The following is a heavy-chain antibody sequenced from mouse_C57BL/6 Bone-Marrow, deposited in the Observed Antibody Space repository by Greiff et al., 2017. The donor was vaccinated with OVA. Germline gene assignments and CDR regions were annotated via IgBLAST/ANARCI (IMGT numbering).Heavy chain of an antibody. V-gene: IGHV5-2*01. J-gene: IGHJ3*01. D-gene: IGHD2-3*01. CDR1: AYEFPSHD. Sequence: EVQGVESGGGLVQPGESLKLSCESNAYEFPSHDMSWVRTTPEKRLELVAAINSDGGSTYSPATMEKRFIISSAKTKKTLYLQMSSLSSEDTAVYYCARHDGYRFAYWGQGTLVTVSA. CDR3: ARHDGYRFAY. CDR2: INSDGGST.